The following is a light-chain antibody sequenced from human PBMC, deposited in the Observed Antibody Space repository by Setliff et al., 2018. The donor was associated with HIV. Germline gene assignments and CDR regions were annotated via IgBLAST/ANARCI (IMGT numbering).Light chain of an antibody. CDR3: SSYITNSTSYV. Sequence: QSVLTQPASVSGSPGQSITISCTGSNNDIGDYNDVSWYQQHPGKAPKLMIYEVSNRPSGVSNRFSGSKSGNTASLTISGLQAEDEADYYCSSYITNSTSYVFGTGTKVT. J-gene: IGLJ1*01. CDR2: EVS. CDR1: NNDIGDYND. V-gene: IGLV2-14*01.